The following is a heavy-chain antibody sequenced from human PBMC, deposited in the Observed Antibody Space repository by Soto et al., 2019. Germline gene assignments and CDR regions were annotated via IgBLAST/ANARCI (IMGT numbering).Heavy chain of an antibody. Sequence: ASVKVSCKASGGTFSSYAISWVRQAPGQGLEWMGGIIPIFGTANYAQKFHGRVTITADESTSTAYVELSSLRSEDTAVYYCARDRGYDSSGPNSFQHWGQGTLVTVSS. J-gene: IGHJ1*01. V-gene: IGHV1-69*13. D-gene: IGHD3-22*01. CDR3: ARDRGYDSSGPNSFQH. CDR1: GGTFSSYA. CDR2: IIPIFGTA.